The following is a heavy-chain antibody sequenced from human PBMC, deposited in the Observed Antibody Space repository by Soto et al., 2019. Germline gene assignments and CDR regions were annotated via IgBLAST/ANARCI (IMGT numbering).Heavy chain of an antibody. CDR3: AKGTGDSPVSSDY. V-gene: IGHV3-33*06. CDR2: IWYDGSNK. J-gene: IGHJ4*02. CDR1: GFTFSSYG. D-gene: IGHD4-17*01. Sequence: GGSLRLSCAASGFTFSSYGMHWVRQAPGKGLEWVAVIWYDGSNKYYADSVKGRFTISRDNSKNTLYLQMNSLRAEDTAVYYCAKGTGDSPVSSDYWGQGTLVTVSS.